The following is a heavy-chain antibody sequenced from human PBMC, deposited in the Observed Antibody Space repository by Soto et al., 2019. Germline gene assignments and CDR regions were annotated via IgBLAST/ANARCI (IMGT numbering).Heavy chain of an antibody. CDR1: GGTFSCYA. D-gene: IGHD6-19*01. CDR3: ARHPTHLIYSSGWQYYYYGMDV. V-gene: IGHV1-69*13. Sequence: SVKVSCKASGGTFSCYAISWVRQAPGQGLEWMGGIIPIFGTANYAQKFKGRVTITADESTSTAYMELSSLRSEDTAMYYCARHPTHLIYSSGWQYYYYGMDVWGQGTTVTVSS. J-gene: IGHJ6*02. CDR2: IIPIFGTA.